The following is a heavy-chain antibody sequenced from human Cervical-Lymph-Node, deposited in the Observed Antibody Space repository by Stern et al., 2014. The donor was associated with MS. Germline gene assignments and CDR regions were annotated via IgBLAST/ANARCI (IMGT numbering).Heavy chain of an antibody. D-gene: IGHD4-23*01. CDR1: GYMFASHW. V-gene: IGHV5-51*01. Sequence: EVQLVQSGAEVKKPGESLKISCKASGYMFASHWIGWGRQMPGTGLEWMGIIDPGDSNTIYSPSSQGQVTISVDKSTSTAYLQWSSLKASDTAMYYCARVNGGNSDWFDPWGQGTLVTVSS. CDR3: ARVNGGNSDWFDP. CDR2: IDPGDSNT. J-gene: IGHJ5*02.